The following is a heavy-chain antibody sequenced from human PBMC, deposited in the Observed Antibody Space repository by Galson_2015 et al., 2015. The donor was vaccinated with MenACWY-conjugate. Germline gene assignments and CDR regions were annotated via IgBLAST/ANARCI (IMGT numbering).Heavy chain of an antibody. D-gene: IGHD1-1*01. CDR2: INSGGGST. CDR3: AKDLSVNYNWFDS. V-gene: IGHV3-23*01. Sequence: SLRLSCAASGFSFSSHAMNWVRQAPGKGLEWVSGINSGGGSTYYADSVKGRFTISRDNVKNTLYVQMNGLRAEDTAVYYCAKDLSVNYNWFDSWGEGTLVTVSS. CDR1: GFSFSSHA. J-gene: IGHJ5*01.